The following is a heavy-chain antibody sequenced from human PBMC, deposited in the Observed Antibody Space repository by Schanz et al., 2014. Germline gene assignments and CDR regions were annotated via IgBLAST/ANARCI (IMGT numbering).Heavy chain of an antibody. CDR3: AKGKDSPYYFDD. Sequence: EVQLVESGGGLVKPGGSLRVSCVASGFSFSNAWMNWVRQAPGKGLEWVAGISGAGGSTYYVDSVKGRFTISRDNSRNTMYLQMTGLRAEDTAIYYCAKGKDSPYYFDDWGQGTLVTVSS. CDR2: ISGAGGST. CDR1: GFSFSNAW. J-gene: IGHJ4*02. D-gene: IGHD2-15*01. V-gene: IGHV3-23*04.